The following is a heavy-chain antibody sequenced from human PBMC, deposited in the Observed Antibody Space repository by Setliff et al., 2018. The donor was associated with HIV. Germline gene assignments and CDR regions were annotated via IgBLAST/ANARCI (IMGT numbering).Heavy chain of an antibody. CDR2: IYPGDSDT. V-gene: IGHV5-51*01. CDR1: GYSFTSYW. Sequence: GESLKISCKGSGYSFTSYWIGWVRQMPGKGLEWMGIIYPGDSDTRYSPSFQGQVTISADKSISTAYLQWSSLKASDTAMYYCARHLDSSGYLGFDALDIWGQGTTVTVSS. J-gene: IGHJ3*02. D-gene: IGHD3-22*01. CDR3: ARHLDSSGYLGFDALDI.